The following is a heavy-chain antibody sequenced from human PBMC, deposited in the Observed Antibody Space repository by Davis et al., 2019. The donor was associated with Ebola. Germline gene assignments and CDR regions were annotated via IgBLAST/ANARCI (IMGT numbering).Heavy chain of an antibody. J-gene: IGHJ6*02. Sequence: GESLKISCAASGFTFSSYAMHWVRQAPGKGLEWVAVISYDGSNKYYADSVKGRFTISRDNSKNTLYLQMNSLRAEDTAVYYCARDLRVAGYYGMDVWGQGTTVTVSS. CDR2: ISYDGSNK. D-gene: IGHD6-19*01. V-gene: IGHV3-30*04. CDR3: ARDLRVAGYYGMDV. CDR1: GFTFSSYA.